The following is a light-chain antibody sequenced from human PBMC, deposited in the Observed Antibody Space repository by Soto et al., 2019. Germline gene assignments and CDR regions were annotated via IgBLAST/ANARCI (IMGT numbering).Light chain of an antibody. V-gene: IGKV1-5*01. CDR3: QQYELSYS. CDR1: QNIANW. CDR2: DAS. Sequence: DIQMTQSPSTLPSFVGDRVTITCRASQNIANWLAWYQLKAGKAPKLLVFDASSLHDGVPSRFSGTGSGTEFTLTINGLQPDDFGTYYCQQYELSYSFGPGTTVDIK. J-gene: IGKJ2*01.